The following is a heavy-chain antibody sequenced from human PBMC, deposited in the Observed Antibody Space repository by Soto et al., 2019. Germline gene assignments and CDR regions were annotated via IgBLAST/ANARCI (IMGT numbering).Heavy chain of an antibody. CDR3: ATYVGYSNTCLSH. CDR1: GYTFSNFA. D-gene: IGHD6-13*01. Sequence: ASVKVSCKASGYTFSNFAMHWVRQAPGQRLEWMGWINAGNWNTKYSQKFQGRVTITTDTSASTAYMELSSLRSEDTAVYYCATYVGYSNTCLSHWGQGTLVTVSS. CDR2: INAGNWNT. V-gene: IGHV1-3*01. J-gene: IGHJ4*02.